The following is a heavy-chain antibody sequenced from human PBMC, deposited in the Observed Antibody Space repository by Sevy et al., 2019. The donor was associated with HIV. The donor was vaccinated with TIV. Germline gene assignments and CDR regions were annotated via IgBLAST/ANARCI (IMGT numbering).Heavy chain of an antibody. CDR1: GYSFTTYW. CDR2: VYPGDSDT. V-gene: IGHV5-51*01. D-gene: IGHD2-2*01. CDR3: ARHRPSSGMDV. Sequence: GESLKISCKGSGYSFTTYWIGWVRPMPGKGLEWMGIVYPGDSDTRYSPSFQGQVTISADNSISTAYLQWSSLKASDTAMYYCARHRPSSGMDVWGQGTMVTVSS. J-gene: IGHJ6*02.